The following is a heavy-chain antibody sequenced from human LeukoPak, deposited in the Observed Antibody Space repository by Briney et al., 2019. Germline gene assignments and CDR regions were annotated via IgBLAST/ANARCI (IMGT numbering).Heavy chain of an antibody. Sequence: TRGSLRLSCAASGLTFNHNLMTWVRQVPGKRLEWVANIHKAGTESYYVDSVKGRFAISRDNAKNSRYLPLGRPRVHGQAVFFVGRVGTWELQRVFDYWGQGTLVTVSS. CDR1: GLTFNHNL. V-gene: IGHV3-7*05. CDR3: GRVGTWELQRVFDY. CDR2: IHKAGTES. D-gene: IGHD1-26*01. J-gene: IGHJ4*02.